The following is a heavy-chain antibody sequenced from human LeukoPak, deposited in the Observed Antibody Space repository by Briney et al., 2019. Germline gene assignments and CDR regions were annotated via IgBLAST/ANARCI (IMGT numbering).Heavy chain of an antibody. Sequence: ASVKVSCKASGGTFSSYAISWVRQAPGQGLEWMGRIIPIFGTANYAQKFQGRVTITTDESTSTAYMELSSLRSEDTAVYYCAREESYATGLLNWGQGALVTSPQ. V-gene: IGHV1-69*05. CDR1: GGTFSSYA. CDR2: IIPIFGTA. CDR3: AREESYATGLLN. J-gene: IGHJ4*02. D-gene: IGHD1-26*01.